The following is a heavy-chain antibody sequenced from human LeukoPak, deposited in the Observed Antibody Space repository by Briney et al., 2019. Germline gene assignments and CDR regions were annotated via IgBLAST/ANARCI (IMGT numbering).Heavy chain of an antibody. V-gene: IGHV3-33*01. CDR3: ARDPSSGWWGGKDY. D-gene: IGHD6-19*01. J-gene: IGHJ4*02. CDR1: GFTFSSYG. Sequence: PGRSLRLSCAASGFTFSSYGMHWVRQAPGKGLEWVAVIWYDGSNKYYADSVKGRFTISRDNSKNTLYLQTNSLRAEDTAVYYCARDPSSGWWGGKDYWGQGTLVTVSS. CDR2: IWYDGSNK.